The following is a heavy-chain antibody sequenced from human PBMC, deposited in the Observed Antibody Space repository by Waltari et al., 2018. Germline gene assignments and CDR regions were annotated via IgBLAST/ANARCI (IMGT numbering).Heavy chain of an antibody. CDR1: GGSISSNRHY. V-gene: IGHV4-39*01. CDR3: ATYLGASLGTAAFDV. D-gene: IGHD1-1*01. Sequence: QLQLQESGPGLVKPSETLSLTCSVSGGSISSNRHYWVWIRQPPGQGLEWIGTMSYSGATYSSPSPNSRVTISRDTSKNQLSLKLASMTAADTAVYFCATYLGASLGTAAFDVWGQGTMVTVSS. J-gene: IGHJ3*01. CDR2: MSYSGAT.